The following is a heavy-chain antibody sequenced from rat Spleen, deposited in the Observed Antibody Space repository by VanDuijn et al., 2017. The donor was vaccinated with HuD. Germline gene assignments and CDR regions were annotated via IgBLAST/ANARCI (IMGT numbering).Heavy chain of an antibody. V-gene: IGHV5S13*01. Sequence: EVQLVESGGGLVQPGRSLKLSCAASGFTFSNYGMAWVRQTPTEGLEWVASISTGGGITYYRDSVKGRFTISRDNAKSSLYLQMDSLRSEDTATYYCTKPQRGRIYYYVMDAWGQGASVTVSS. CDR3: TKPQRGRIYYYVMDA. CDR1: GFTFSNYG. D-gene: IGHD1-6*01. CDR2: ISTGGGIT. J-gene: IGHJ4*01.